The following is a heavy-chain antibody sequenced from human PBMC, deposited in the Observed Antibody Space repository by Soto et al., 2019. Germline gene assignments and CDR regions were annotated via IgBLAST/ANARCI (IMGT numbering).Heavy chain of an antibody. Sequence: ASVKVSCKAAGYTFASYDINGVRQATGQGLEWMGWMNPNSGNTGYAQKFQGRVTMTRNTSISTAYMELSSLRSEDTAVYYCARGPSRYDSSGYFRDDAFDIRGQGTMVTVSS. CDR1: GYTFASYD. D-gene: IGHD3-22*01. CDR3: ARGPSRYDSSGYFRDDAFDI. J-gene: IGHJ3*02. V-gene: IGHV1-8*01. CDR2: MNPNSGNT.